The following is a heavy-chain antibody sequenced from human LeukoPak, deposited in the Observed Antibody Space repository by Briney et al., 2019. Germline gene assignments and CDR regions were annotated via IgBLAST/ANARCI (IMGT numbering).Heavy chain of an antibody. CDR3: ARDSAVTTSLRPFDP. CDR2: ISGSGGTT. J-gene: IGHJ5*02. CDR1: GFTFSSYD. Sequence: GGSLRLSCAASGFTFSSYDMSWVRQAPGRGLEWVSVISGSGGTTHYADSVRGRLIISRDNSKNTLYLQMNSLRAEDTAVYYCARDSAVTTSLRPFDPWGQGTLVTVSS. D-gene: IGHD4-17*01. V-gene: IGHV3-23*01.